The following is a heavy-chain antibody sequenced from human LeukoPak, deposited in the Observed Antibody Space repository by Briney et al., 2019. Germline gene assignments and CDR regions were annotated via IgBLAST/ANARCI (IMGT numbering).Heavy chain of an antibody. CDR2: ISGSGGST. J-gene: IGHJ6*03. Sequence: GGSLRLSCAASGFTFSTYGMSWVRQAPGKGPEWVSGISGSGGSTYYADSVKGRFTVSRDNSKNTLYLQMNSLRAEDTAVYYCAKSAPTIVVVPAAIYYYYYMDVWGKGTTVTISS. CDR1: GFTFSTYG. V-gene: IGHV3-23*01. D-gene: IGHD2-2*02. CDR3: AKSAPTIVVVPAAIYYYYYMDV.